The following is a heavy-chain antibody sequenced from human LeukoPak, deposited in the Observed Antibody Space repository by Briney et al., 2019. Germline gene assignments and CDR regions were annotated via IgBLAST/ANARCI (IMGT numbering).Heavy chain of an antibody. V-gene: IGHV1-69*06. CDR2: IIPLFDSP. CDR3: ARAYIVNTNGDNVYYYMDV. CDR1: GYTFTSYD. D-gene: IGHD5-24*01. Sequence: SVKVSCKASGYTFTSYDINWVRQATGQGLEWLGGIIPLFDSPHYAPNFQGRLTITADRFSGVAYMDLSSLSSEDTAVYYCARAYIVNTNGDNVYYYMDVWGTGTTVTVSS. J-gene: IGHJ6*03.